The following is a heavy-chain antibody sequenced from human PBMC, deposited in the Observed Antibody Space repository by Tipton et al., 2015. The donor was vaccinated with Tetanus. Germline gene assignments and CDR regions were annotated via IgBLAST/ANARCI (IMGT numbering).Heavy chain of an antibody. J-gene: IGHJ4*02. Sequence: SLRLSCAASGFIFSSYGIHWVRQAPGKGLEWVGRIKSKTDGGTTDYAARVKDRFSISRDDSKNTLFLLMNSLKIEDTAVYYCSTSGIVGSGSRVDYWGRGTLVTVSS. CDR2: IKSKTDGGTT. CDR1: GFIFSSYG. V-gene: IGHV3-15*07. D-gene: IGHD1-26*01. CDR3: STSGIVGSGSRVDY.